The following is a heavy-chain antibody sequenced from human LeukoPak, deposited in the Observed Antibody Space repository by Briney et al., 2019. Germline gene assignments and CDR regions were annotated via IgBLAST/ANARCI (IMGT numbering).Heavy chain of an antibody. CDR3: ARVLYDSSGYYLNYFDY. CDR1: GFTFSIYE. D-gene: IGHD3-22*01. J-gene: IGHJ4*02. Sequence: GGSLRLSCAASGFTFSIYEMNWVRQAPGKGLEWVSYISSSDSTTYYADSVKGRYTISRDNAMNSLYLQMNSLRVEDTAVYYCARVLYDSSGYYLNYFDYWGQGTLVTVSS. CDR2: ISSSDSTT. V-gene: IGHV3-48*03.